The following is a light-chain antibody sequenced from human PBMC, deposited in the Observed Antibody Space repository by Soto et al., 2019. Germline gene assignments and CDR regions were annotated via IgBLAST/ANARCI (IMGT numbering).Light chain of an antibody. CDR3: QQRNNWPPRIT. Sequence: EIVLTQSPATLSLSPGERATLSCRASQSVSRYLAWYQQKPGQAPRLLIFDASKRATGIPARFSGSGSGTDFTLTISSLEPEDFAVYYCQQRNNWPPRITFGQWTRLEIQ. CDR2: DAS. V-gene: IGKV3-11*01. CDR1: QSVSRY. J-gene: IGKJ5*01.